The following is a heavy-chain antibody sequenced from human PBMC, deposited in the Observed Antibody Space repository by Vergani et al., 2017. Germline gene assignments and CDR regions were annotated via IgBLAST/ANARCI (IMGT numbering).Heavy chain of an antibody. CDR3: AREPYNNPFDY. CDR1: GGSISSGNSF. CDR2: IYTYGST. V-gene: IGHV4-61*02. D-gene: IGHD1-14*01. Sequence: QVQLQESGPGLVKPSQTLSLTCTVSGGSISSGNSFWNWIRQPAGKGLEWIGRIYTYGSTTYNPSFKSRVTISLDTSKNQFSLRLSSVAATDTAVYYCAREPYNNPFDYWGQGTLVTVSS. J-gene: IGHJ4*02.